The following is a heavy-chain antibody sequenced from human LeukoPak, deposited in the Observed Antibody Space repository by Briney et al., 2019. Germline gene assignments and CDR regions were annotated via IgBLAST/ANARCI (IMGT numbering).Heavy chain of an antibody. V-gene: IGHV1-69*02. J-gene: IGHJ5*02. CDR2: IIPILGIA. D-gene: IGHD2-2*01. CDR1: GGTFSSYT. CDR3: ARAYCSSTSCYYWFDP. Sequence: SVKVSCKASGGTFSSYTISWVRQAPGQGLEWMGRIIPILGIASYAQKFQGRVTITADKSTSTAYMELSSLRSEDTAVYYCARAYCSSTSCYYWFDPWGQGTLVTVSS.